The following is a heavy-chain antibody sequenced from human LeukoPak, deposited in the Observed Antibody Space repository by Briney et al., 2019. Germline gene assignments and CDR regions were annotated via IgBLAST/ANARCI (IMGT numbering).Heavy chain of an antibody. J-gene: IGHJ4*02. Sequence: SETLSLTCAVSGGSISSGGYSWSWIRQPPGKGLEWIGNIYYRGSTAYNPSLRSRVTMSIDTSKNQFSLRLSSVTAADTAVFYCARLSNTGSFDFDYWGQGTLVTVSS. V-gene: IGHV4-30-2*03. CDR3: ARLSNTGSFDFDY. CDR2: IYYRGST. CDR1: GGSISSGGYS. D-gene: IGHD1-26*01.